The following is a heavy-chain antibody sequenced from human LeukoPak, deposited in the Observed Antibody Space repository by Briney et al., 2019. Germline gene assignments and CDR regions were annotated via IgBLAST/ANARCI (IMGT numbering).Heavy chain of an antibody. CDR1: GGSISSYY. CDR2: IYYSGST. J-gene: IGHJ4*02. V-gene: IGHV4-59*01. D-gene: IGHD3-10*01. Sequence: PSETLSLTCTVSGGSISSYYWSWIRQPPGKGLEWIGYIYYSGSTNYNPSLKSRATISVDTSKNQFSLKLSSVTAADTAVYYCAREVGSGSAPLSFLDYWGQGTLVTVSS. CDR3: AREVGSGSAPLSFLDY.